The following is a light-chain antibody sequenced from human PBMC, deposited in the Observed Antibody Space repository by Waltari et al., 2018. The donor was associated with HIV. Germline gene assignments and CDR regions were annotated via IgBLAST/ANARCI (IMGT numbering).Light chain of an antibody. V-gene: IGLV3-1*01. CDR2: QDN. CDR3: QSWDSGTAV. CDR1: NLDDQY. Sequence: SYELTQPPSVSVSPGHTASIPFSGNNLDDQYACWYQQKPGQSPVLVIYQDNRRPSGVPERFSASSSGNTATLTISGTQTMDEATYYCQSWDSGTAVFGGGTKLTVL. J-gene: IGLJ2*01.